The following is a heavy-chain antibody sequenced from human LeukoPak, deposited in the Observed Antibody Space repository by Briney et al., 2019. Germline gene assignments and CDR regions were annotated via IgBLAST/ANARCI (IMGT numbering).Heavy chain of an antibody. CDR1: GFTFSSYA. CDR3: AKGIPFDP. V-gene: IGHV3-23*01. Sequence: GGSPRLSCAVSGFTFSSYAMSWVRQSPGKGLEWVSGISGSGGTTYYADSVKGRFTISRDNFNNTLYLQMKSLRVEDTAVHYCAKGIPFDPWGQGTLVTVSS. D-gene: IGHD2-21*01. J-gene: IGHJ5*02. CDR2: ISGSGGTT.